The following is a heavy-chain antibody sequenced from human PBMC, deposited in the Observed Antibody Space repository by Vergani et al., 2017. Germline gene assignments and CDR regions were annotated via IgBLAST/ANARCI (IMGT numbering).Heavy chain of an antibody. CDR3: ARRSHSASDAPPFDY. Sequence: VQLVQSGAEVRQLGESLNISCKGSGYNFNGYWIGWVRQMPGKALEWMGIIYPGDSNTRYSPSFQGQVTISADKSIRTVYLQWSGLRASDSAIYFCARRSHSASDAPPFDYWGQGSLVTVSS. CDR2: IYPGDSNT. V-gene: IGHV5-51*01. CDR1: GYNFNGYW. D-gene: IGHD5-12*01. J-gene: IGHJ4*02.